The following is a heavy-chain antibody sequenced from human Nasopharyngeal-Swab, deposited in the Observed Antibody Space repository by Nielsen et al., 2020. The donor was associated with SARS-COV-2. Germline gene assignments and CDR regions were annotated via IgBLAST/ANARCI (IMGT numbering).Heavy chain of an antibody. CDR1: EFTFSNYW. CDR2: INSYGSIT. D-gene: IGHD1-26*01. Sequence: GGSLRLSCTASEFTFSNYWMHWVRQAPGKGLVWVSHINSYGSITNYADSVKGRFTISRDNAKSTLYLQMDSLRAEDTAMYYCGRGVGAHLWGQGTMVTVSP. V-gene: IGHV3-74*01. CDR3: GRGVGAHL. J-gene: IGHJ3*01.